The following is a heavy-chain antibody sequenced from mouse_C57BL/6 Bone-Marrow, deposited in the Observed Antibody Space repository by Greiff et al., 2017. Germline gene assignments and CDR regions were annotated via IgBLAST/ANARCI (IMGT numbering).Heavy chain of an antibody. CDR1: GYTFTSYW. Sequence: QVQLQQPGAELVKPGASVKLSCKASGYTFTSYWMHWVKQRPGRGLEWIGRFDPNSGGTKYNEKFKSKATLTVDKPSSTAYMQLSSLTTEDSAVYYGASTAQATSSYYAMDYWGQGTSVTVSS. CDR3: ASTAQATSSYYAMDY. CDR2: FDPNSGGT. J-gene: IGHJ4*01. V-gene: IGHV1-72*01. D-gene: IGHD3-2*02.